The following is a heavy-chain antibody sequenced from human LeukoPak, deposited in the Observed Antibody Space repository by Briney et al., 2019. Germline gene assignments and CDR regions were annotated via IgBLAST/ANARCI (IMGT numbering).Heavy chain of an antibody. CDR3: ARDPRTAKYYDFWSGYYRY. V-gene: IGHV1-18*01. D-gene: IGHD3-3*01. CDR1: GYTFTSYG. J-gene: IGHJ4*02. Sequence: ASVKVSCKASGYTFTSYGISWVRQAPGQGLEWMGWISAYNGNTNYAQKLQGRVTMTTDTSTSTAYMELRSLRPDDTAVYYCARDPRTAKYYDFWSGYYRYWGQGTLVTVSS. CDR2: ISAYNGNT.